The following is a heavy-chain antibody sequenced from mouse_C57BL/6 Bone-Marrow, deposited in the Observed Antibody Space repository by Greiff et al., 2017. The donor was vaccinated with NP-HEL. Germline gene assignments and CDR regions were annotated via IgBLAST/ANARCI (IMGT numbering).Heavy chain of an antibody. J-gene: IGHJ3*01. CDR1: GFTFSNYW. CDR3: TTGTGFAY. D-gene: IGHD4-1*01. CDR2: IRLKSDNYAT. Sequence: EVKVEESGGGLVQPGGSMKLSCVASGFTFSNYWMNWVRQSPEKGLEWVAQIRLKSDNYATHYAESGKWRFTISRDDPKSSVYLTMNNLRADDAGIYYCTTGTGFAYWGQGTLVTVSA. V-gene: IGHV6-3*01.